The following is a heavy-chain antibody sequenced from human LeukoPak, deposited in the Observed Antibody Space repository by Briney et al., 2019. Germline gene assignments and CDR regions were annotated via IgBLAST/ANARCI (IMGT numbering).Heavy chain of an antibody. CDR2: IYYSGST. V-gene: IGHV4-59*01. J-gene: IGHJ4*02. Sequence: PSETLSLTCTVSGGSISSYYWSWIRQPPGKGLEWIGYIYYSGSTNYNPSLKSRVTISADTSKNQFSLKLSSVTAADTAVYYCARDPGVDYGRGFDYWGQGTLVTVSS. D-gene: IGHD4-17*01. CDR3: ARDPGVDYGRGFDY. CDR1: GGSISSYY.